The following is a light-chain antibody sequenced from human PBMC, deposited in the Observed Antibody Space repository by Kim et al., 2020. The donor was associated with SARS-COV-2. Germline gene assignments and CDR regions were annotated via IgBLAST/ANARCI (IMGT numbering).Light chain of an antibody. CDR3: QVWDSSSDQGGV. Sequence: SYELTQPPSVSVAPGKTARITCGGNNIGSKSVHWYQQKPGQAPVLVIYYDSDRPSGIPERFSGSNSGNTATLTISRVEAGDEADYYCQVWDSSSDQGGVFGGGTQLTVL. CDR2: YDS. V-gene: IGLV3-21*04. J-gene: IGLJ3*02. CDR1: NIGSKS.